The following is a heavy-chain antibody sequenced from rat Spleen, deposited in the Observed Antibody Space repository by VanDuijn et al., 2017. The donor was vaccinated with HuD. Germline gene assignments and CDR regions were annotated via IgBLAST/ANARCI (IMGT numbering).Heavy chain of an antibody. D-gene: IGHD5-1*01. Sequence: EVQLQESGPGLVKPSQSLSLTCSVTGYSITSNYWGWIRKFPGNKLEWMGYINAAGTTNYNPSLKSRISITRDTSKNQFFLQVNSVTTEDTATYYCARSLTGYYFDYWGQGVMVTVSS. CDR2: INAAGTT. CDR1: GYSITSNY. J-gene: IGHJ2*01. V-gene: IGHV3-3*01. CDR3: ARSLTGYYFDY.